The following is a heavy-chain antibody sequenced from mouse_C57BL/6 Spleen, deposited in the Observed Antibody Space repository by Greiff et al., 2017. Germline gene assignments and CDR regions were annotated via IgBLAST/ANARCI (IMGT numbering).Heavy chain of an antibody. CDR3: ARWSLDSSGYGGAWFAY. CDR1: GYTFTDYN. D-gene: IGHD3-2*02. CDR2: INPNNGGT. Sequence: EVKLVESGPELVKPGASVKIPCKASGYTFTDYNMDWVKQSPGKSLEWIGDINPNNGGTIYNQKFKGKATLTVDKSSSTAYMELRSLTSEYTTFYYCARWSLDSSGYGGAWFAYWGRGTLVTVSA. V-gene: IGHV1-18*01. J-gene: IGHJ3*01.